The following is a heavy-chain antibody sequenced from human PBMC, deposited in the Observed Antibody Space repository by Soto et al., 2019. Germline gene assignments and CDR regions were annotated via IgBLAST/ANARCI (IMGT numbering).Heavy chain of an antibody. J-gene: IGHJ4*02. V-gene: IGHV1-18*01. D-gene: IGHD3-16*02. CDR2: VSAYNGNT. CDR3: ARSLVNYDYIWGSNRKSEIDH. CDR1: GYTFNSYG. Sequence: ASVKVSCKASGYTFNSYGINWVRQAPGQGLEWVGWVSAYNGNTNYAQKLQGRVTMTTDTSTSTAYMDLRSLRSDDTAVYYCARSLVNYDYIWGSNRKSEIDHWGQGTMVTVSS.